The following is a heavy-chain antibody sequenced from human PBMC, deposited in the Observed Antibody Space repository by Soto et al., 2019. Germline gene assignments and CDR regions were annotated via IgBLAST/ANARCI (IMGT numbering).Heavy chain of an antibody. J-gene: IGHJ4*02. CDR3: ATKEPGGIHDYGDYFDY. D-gene: IGHD4-17*01. Sequence: QVQLVQSGAEVKKPGSSVKVSCKASGGTFSSYAISWVRQAPGQGLEWMGGTIPIFGTANYAQKFQGRVTITADESTSTAYMELSSLRSEDTAVYYCATKEPGGIHDYGDYFDYWGQGTLVTVSS. V-gene: IGHV1-69*01. CDR2: TIPIFGTA. CDR1: GGTFSSYA.